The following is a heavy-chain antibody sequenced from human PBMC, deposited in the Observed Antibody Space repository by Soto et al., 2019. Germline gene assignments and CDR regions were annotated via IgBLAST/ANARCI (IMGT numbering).Heavy chain of an antibody. D-gene: IGHD3-3*01. CDR1: GGSISSYY. CDR3: ARADNHDFWSGYYSGYYGMDV. V-gene: IGHV4-59*01. Sequence: SETLSLTCTVSGGSISSYYWSWIRQPPGKGLEWIGYIYYSGSTNYNPSLKSRVTISVDTSKNQFSLKLSSVTAADTAVYYCARADNHDFWSGYYSGYYGMDVWGQGTTVTVSS. CDR2: IYYSGST. J-gene: IGHJ6*02.